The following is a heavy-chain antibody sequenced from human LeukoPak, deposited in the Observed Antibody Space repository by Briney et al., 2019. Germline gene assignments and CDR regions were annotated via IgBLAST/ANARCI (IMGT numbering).Heavy chain of an antibody. V-gene: IGHV3-11*01. Sequence: PGGSLRLSCTASGFTFGDYAMSWFRQAPGKGLEWVSYISSSGSTIYYADSVKGRFTISRDNAKNSLYLQMNSLKTEDTAVYYCTRVKGYFDWLLWGDSDYWGQGTLVTVSS. CDR1: GFTFGDYA. CDR2: ISSSGSTI. J-gene: IGHJ4*02. CDR3: TRVKGYFDWLLWGDSDY. D-gene: IGHD3-9*01.